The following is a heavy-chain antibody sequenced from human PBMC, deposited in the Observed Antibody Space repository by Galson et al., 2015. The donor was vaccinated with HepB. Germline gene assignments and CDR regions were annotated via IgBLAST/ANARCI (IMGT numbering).Heavy chain of an antibody. CDR2: IYYSGST. V-gene: IGHV4-39*01. J-gene: IGHJ4*02. Sequence: LSLTCTVSGGSISSTSYYWGWIRQPPGKGLEWIGSIYYSGSTYYNPSLKSRVTISVDTSKNQFSLNLSSVAAADTAVYYCASGQYIVVVTPFDYWGQGTLVTVSS. CDR1: GGSISSTSYY. D-gene: IGHD2-21*02. CDR3: ASGQYIVVVTPFDY.